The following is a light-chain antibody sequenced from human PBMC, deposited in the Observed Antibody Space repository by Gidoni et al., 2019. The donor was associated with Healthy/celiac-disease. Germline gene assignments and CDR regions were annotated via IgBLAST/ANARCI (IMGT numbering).Light chain of an antibody. CDR3: MQALQTPKT. V-gene: IGKV2-28*01. CDR2: LGS. J-gene: IGKJ1*01. Sequence: DIVMIPSPPSLPVTPGEPASISCRPSQSLLHSNGYNYLDWYLQKPGQSPQLLIYLGSNRASGVPDRFSGSGSGTDFTLKISRVEAEDVGVYYCMQALQTPKTFGQGTKVEIK. CDR1: QSLLHSNGYNY.